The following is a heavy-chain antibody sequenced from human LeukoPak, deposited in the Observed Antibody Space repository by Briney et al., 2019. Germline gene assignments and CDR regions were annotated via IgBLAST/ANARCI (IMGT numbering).Heavy chain of an antibody. D-gene: IGHD5-18*01. Sequence: ASVKVSCKASGYTFSSYYMHWIRQDPRHGLEWLGIINPSGGSTDYAQKFQGRVTMTRDMSTSTVYMELSSLKSDDTAVYFCARALPHRRLMDTTMEQHWFDPWGQGTLVTVSS. CDR1: GYTFSSYY. CDR2: INPSGGST. CDR3: ARALPHRRLMDTTMEQHWFDP. J-gene: IGHJ5*02. V-gene: IGHV1-46*01.